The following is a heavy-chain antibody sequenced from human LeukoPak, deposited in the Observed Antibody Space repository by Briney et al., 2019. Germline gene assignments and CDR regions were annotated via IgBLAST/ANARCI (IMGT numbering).Heavy chain of an antibody. CDR2: IYGGGST. CDR1: GFTFRSYG. V-gene: IGHV3-53*01. CDR3: ARGGSGDIFDI. D-gene: IGHD2-21*01. Sequence: QPGGSLRLSCAASGFTFRSYGMSWVRQAPGKGLEWVSVIYGGGSTDYADSVKGRFTISRDNLKNTLYLQMNSLRAEDTAVYYCARGGSGDIFDIWGQGTMVTVSS. J-gene: IGHJ3*02.